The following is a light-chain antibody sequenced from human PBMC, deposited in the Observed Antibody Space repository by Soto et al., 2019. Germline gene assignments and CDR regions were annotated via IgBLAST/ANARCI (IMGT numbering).Light chain of an antibody. CDR2: NVY. CDR1: SSDVGAYNF. Sequence: QSALTQPASVSGSPGQSITISCTGTSSDVGAYNFVSWHQQHPGKAPKLIIYNVYDRPSGISYRFSGSKSGNTASLTISGLQGEDAADYYCSSYTISRTYVFGTGTKVTVL. V-gene: IGLV2-14*03. CDR3: SSYTISRTYV. J-gene: IGLJ1*01.